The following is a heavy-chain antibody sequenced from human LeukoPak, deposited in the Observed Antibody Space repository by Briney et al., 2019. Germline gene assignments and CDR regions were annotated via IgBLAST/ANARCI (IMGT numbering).Heavy chain of an antibody. J-gene: IGHJ4*02. D-gene: IGHD3-10*01. CDR3: ARVEFGEYSSYFDD. Sequence: GRSLRLSCAASGFTFNIYAIHWVRQAPGKGLEWVAVISYDGTNTYYADSMKGRFTISRGNSKNTLYLQVDSLRAEDTAVYYCARVEFGEYSSYFDDWGQGTLVTVSS. CDR1: GFTFNIYA. CDR2: ISYDGTNT. V-gene: IGHV3-30*04.